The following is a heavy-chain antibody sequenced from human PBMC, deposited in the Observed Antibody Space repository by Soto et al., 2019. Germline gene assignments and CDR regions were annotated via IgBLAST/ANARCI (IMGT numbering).Heavy chain of an antibody. CDR1: GFTFSSYG. Sequence: GWSLRLSCAASGFTFSSYGMHWVRQAPGKGLEWVAVMSNDGGTTYYLDSVKGRFTISRDNSKNTLYLQMNSLRAEDTAVYYCAKESHSSGYGTYFDYWGQGTLVTVSS. CDR3: AKESHSSGYGTYFDY. CDR2: MSNDGGTT. J-gene: IGHJ4*02. V-gene: IGHV3-30*18. D-gene: IGHD3-22*01.